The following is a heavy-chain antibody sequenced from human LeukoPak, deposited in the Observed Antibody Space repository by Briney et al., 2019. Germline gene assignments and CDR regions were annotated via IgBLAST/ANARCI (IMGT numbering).Heavy chain of an antibody. J-gene: IGHJ5*02. Sequence: ASVKVSCKAYGYTFTSYYMHWVRQAPGQGLEWMGIINPSGGSTSYAQQFQGRVTMTRDTSTSTVYMELSSLRSEDTAVYYCARQKLSYNWFDPWGQGTLVTVSS. CDR3: ARQKLSYNWFDP. CDR1: GYTFTSYY. CDR2: INPSGGST. D-gene: IGHD1-1*01. V-gene: IGHV1-46*01.